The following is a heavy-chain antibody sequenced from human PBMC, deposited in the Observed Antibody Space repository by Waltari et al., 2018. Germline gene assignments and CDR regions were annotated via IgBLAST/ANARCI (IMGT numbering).Heavy chain of an antibody. V-gene: IGHV4-34*01. CDR3: AREREQQLVQEWSGHYYTHYGMDV. Sequence: QVQVQQWGAGLLRPSEPLSLTCAVYGGSFTGYYWIWIRKPPGKGLERIGEINYSGTTNYNPSLKSRVTISVDTSKNHFSLKMKSVTAADSAVYYCAREREQQLVQEWSGHYYTHYGMDVWGQGTTVTVSS. CDR1: GGSFTGYY. CDR2: INYSGTT. D-gene: IGHD6-13*01. J-gene: IGHJ6*02.